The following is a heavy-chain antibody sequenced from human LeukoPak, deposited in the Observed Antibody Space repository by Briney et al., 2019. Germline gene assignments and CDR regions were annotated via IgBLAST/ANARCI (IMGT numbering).Heavy chain of an antibody. V-gene: IGHV4-34*01. D-gene: IGHD3-22*01. Sequence: SETLSLTCAVYGGSFSGYYWSWIRQPPGKGLEWIGRIHISGSTNHNPSLKSRVTLSVDTSKNQFSLKLSSVTAADTAVYYCARDTYKYDSSGYYYYYYGMDVWGQGTTVTVSS. CDR1: GGSFSGYY. J-gene: IGHJ6*02. CDR2: IHISGST. CDR3: ARDTYKYDSSGYYYYYYGMDV.